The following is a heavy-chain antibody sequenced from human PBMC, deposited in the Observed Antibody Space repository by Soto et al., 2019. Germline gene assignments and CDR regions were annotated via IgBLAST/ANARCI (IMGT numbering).Heavy chain of an antibody. J-gene: IGHJ4*02. V-gene: IGHV1-2*02. D-gene: IGHD3-22*01. CDR1: GYTFIGYY. CDR3: ARARTNYYNTSDYDF. CDR2: INPNSGDT. Sequence: ASVKVSCKASGYTFIGYYMQWVRQAPGEGLEWMGWINPNSGDTNYAQKFQGRVTMTRDTSISTAYTELSRLRFDDTAVYYCARARTNYYNTSDYDFWGQGTLVTVSS.